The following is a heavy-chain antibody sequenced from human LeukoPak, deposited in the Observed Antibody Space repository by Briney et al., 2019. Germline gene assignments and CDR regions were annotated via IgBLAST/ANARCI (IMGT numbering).Heavy chain of an antibody. CDR1: GGSISSSSYY. CDR3: ARMWDFGYDSTKFDY. CDR2: IYYSGST. J-gene: IGHJ4*02. Sequence: SETLSLTCTVSGGSISSSSYYWGWIRQPPGKGLEWIGSIYYSGSTYYNPSLKSRVTISVDTSKNQFSLKLSSVTAADTAVYYCARMWDFGYDSTKFDYWGQGTLVTVSS. V-gene: IGHV4-39*01. D-gene: IGHD5-12*01.